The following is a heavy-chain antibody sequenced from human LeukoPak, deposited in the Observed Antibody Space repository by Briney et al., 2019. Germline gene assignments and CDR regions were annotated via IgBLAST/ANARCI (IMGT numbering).Heavy chain of an antibody. CDR2: ISGSGGST. CDR1: GFTFNSYA. CDR3: AKDHYYGSGTYYNAGWFDP. J-gene: IGHJ5*02. Sequence: GGSLTLSCTASGFTFNSYAMSWLRQAPGKGLEWLSAISGSGGSTYYADSVKGRFTVSRDNSKNTLYLQMNSLRAEDTAVYHCAKDHYYGSGTYYNAGWFDPWGQGTLVTVSS. D-gene: IGHD3-10*01. V-gene: IGHV3-23*01.